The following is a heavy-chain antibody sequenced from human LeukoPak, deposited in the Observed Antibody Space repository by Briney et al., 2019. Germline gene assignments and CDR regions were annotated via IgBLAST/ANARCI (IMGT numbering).Heavy chain of an antibody. J-gene: IGHJ4*02. Sequence: SQTLSLTCTVSGGSISSGGYYWSWIRQHPGKDLEWIGYIYYSGSTYYNPSLKSRVTISVDTSKNQFSLKPSSVTAADPAVYYCARHSAYLRVFDYWGKGTLVTVSS. D-gene: IGHD5-12*01. V-gene: IGHV4-31*03. CDR2: IYYSGST. CDR3: ARHSAYLRVFDY. CDR1: GGSISSGGYY.